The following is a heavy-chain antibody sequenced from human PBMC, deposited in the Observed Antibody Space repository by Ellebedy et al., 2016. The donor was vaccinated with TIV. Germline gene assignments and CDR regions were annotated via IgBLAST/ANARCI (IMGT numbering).Heavy chain of an antibody. V-gene: IGHV1-69*13. Sequence: AASVKVSCKASGGTFSSYAISWVRQAPGQGLEWMGGIIPIFGTANYAQKFQGRVTITADESTSTAYMELSSLRSEDTAVYYCARPKGGGDFYGMDVWGQGTTVTVSS. CDR2: IIPIFGTA. D-gene: IGHD2-21*01. CDR1: GGTFSSYA. CDR3: ARPKGGGDFYGMDV. J-gene: IGHJ6*02.